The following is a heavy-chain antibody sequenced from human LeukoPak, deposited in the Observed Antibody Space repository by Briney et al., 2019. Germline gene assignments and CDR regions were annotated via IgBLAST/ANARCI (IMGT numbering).Heavy chain of an antibody. Sequence: SETLSLTCTVSGGSISSSSYYWGWIRQPPGTGLEWIGSIYYSGSTYYNPSLKSRVTISVDTSKNQFSLKLSSVTAADTAVYYCARVGGSYSVRGYFDYWGQGTLVTVSS. J-gene: IGHJ4*02. D-gene: IGHD1-26*01. CDR1: GGSISSSSYY. CDR3: ARVGGSYSVRGYFDY. CDR2: IYYSGST. V-gene: IGHV4-39*07.